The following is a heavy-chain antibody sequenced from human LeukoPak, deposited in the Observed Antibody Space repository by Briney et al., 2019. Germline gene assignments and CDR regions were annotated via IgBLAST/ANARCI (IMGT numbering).Heavy chain of an antibody. V-gene: IGHV3-49*04. CDR1: GFTFGNYA. CDR2: IRSKAYGGTT. J-gene: IGHJ3*02. Sequence: LPGGSLRLSCTASGFTFGNYAMSWVRQAPGKGLEWVGFIRSKAYGGTTEYAASVKGRFTISRDDSKSIAYLQMNSLKTEDTAVYYCTRPRTYRKNMNDAFDIWGQGTMVTVSS. D-gene: IGHD2/OR15-2a*01. CDR3: TRPRTYRKNMNDAFDI.